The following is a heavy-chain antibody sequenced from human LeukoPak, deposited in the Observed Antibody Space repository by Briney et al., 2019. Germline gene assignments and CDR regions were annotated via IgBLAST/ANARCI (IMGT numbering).Heavy chain of an antibody. CDR2: IYSGGST. Sequence: GGSLRLSCAASGFTVSSNYMSWVRQAPGKGLEWVSVIYSGGSTYYAASVKGRFTISRDNSKNTLYLQMNSLRAEDTAVYYCARDSGDILTGYYKWGQGTMVTVSS. CDR3: ARDSGDILTGYYK. J-gene: IGHJ3*01. V-gene: IGHV3-53*01. CDR1: GFTVSSNY. D-gene: IGHD3-9*01.